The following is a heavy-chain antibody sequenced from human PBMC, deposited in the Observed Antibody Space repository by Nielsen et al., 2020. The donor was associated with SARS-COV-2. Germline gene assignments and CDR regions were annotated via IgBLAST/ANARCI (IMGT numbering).Heavy chain of an antibody. J-gene: IGHJ6*03. CDR2: ISWNSGSI. Sequence: SLKISCAASGFTFDDYAMHWVRQAPGKGLEWVSGISWNSGSIGYADSVKGRFTISRDNAKNSLYLQMNSLRAEDTALYHCARGGGPLYYYYMDVWGKGTTVTVSS. CDR3: ARGGGPLYYYYMDV. CDR1: GFTFDDYA. V-gene: IGHV3-9*01. D-gene: IGHD1-26*01.